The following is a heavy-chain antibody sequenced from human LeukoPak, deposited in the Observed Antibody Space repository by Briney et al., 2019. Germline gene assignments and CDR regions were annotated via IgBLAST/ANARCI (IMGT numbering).Heavy chain of an antibody. CDR2: IIPIFGTA. Sequence: GASVKVSCKASGGTFSSYAISWVRQAPGQGLEWMGGIIPIFGTANYAQKFQGRVTITADESTSTAYMELSSLRSEDTAVYYCARAKTMVRDSYYYYGMDVWGKGTTVTVSS. CDR3: ARAKTMVRDSYYYYGMDV. V-gene: IGHV1-69*13. D-gene: IGHD3-10*01. CDR1: GGTFSSYA. J-gene: IGHJ6*04.